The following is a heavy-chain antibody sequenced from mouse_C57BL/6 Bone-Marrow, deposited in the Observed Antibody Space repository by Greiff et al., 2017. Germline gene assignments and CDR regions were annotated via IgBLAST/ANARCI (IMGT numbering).Heavy chain of an antibody. J-gene: IGHJ3*01. CDR3: TTKCYYYGRSFAY. D-gene: IGHD1-1*01. CDR2: IDPETGGT. Sequence: QVHVKQPGAELVRPGASVTLSCKASGYTFTDYEMHWVKQTPVHGLEWIGAIDPETGGTAYNQKFKGKAILTADKSSSTAYMELRSLTSENSAVYYCTTKCYYYGRSFAYWGQGTLVTVSA. V-gene: IGHV1-15*01. CDR1: GYTFTDYE.